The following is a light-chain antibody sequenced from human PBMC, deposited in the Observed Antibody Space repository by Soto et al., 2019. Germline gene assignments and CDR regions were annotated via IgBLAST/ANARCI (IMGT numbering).Light chain of an antibody. Sequence: AIQMTKSPSSLSASVGDRVTITCRASQAIRNDLGWYQQKPGKAPNLLIFGASNLQAGVPVRFSDSGSGTNFTLTISNLQPEDFASYYCRQDYTYPWTFGQGTKVDI. CDR1: QAIRND. J-gene: IGKJ1*01. CDR2: GAS. CDR3: RQDYTYPWT. V-gene: IGKV1-6*01.